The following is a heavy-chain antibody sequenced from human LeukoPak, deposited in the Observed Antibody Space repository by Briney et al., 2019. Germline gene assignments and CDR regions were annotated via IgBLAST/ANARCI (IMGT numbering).Heavy chain of an antibody. CDR1: GGSISSSSYY. CDR3: ARRVTVVGATPDY. D-gene: IGHD1-26*01. V-gene: IGHV4-39*01. Sequence: SETLSLTCTVSGGSISSSSYYWGWIRQPPGKGLEWIGNIYYSGSTYYNPSLKSRVTISVDTSKNQFSLKLSSVTAADTAVYYCARRVTVVGATPDYWGQGTLVTVSS. J-gene: IGHJ4*02. CDR2: IYYSGST.